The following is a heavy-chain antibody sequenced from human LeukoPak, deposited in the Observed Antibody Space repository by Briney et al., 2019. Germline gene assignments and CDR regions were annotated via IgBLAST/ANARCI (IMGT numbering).Heavy chain of an antibody. D-gene: IGHD3-22*01. CDR3: AVMHRYYDGSGYWVQ. Sequence: PGGSLRLSCAASGFTFGSYAMSWVRQAPGKGLEWVSGISTSGGTTSYAGSVKGRFTVSRDNPRNTLYMEMNSLRDEDTAVYYCAVMHRYYDGSGYWVQWGQGTLVTVSS. CDR2: ISTSGGTT. J-gene: IGHJ4*02. V-gene: IGHV3-23*01. CDR1: GFTFGSYA.